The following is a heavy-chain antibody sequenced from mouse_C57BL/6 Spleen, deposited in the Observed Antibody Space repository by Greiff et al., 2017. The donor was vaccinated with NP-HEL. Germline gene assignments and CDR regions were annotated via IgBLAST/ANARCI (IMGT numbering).Heavy chain of an antibody. V-gene: IGHV2-6*03. CDR2: IWSDGST. Sequence: VKLVESGPGLVAPSQSLSITCTVSGFSLTSYGVHWVRQPPGQGLEWLVVIWSDGSTTYNSALNSRLSISKDNSKSQVFLKMNSLQTDDAAMDYCAGGRLLYAMDYWGQGTSVTVSS. CDR1: GFSLTSYG. CDR3: AGGRLLYAMDY. J-gene: IGHJ4*01. D-gene: IGHD1-2*01.